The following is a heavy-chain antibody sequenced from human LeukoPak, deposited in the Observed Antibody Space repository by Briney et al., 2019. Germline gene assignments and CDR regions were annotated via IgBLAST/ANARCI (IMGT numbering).Heavy chain of an antibody. Sequence: SETLSLTCSVSGGPLGGDYWSWIRQPPGKALEWIGYIYTTGRTNYNPSLKSRVTISVDTSKNQFSLKLNSVTAADTAVYYCAKILGSGVWYGFDIWGQGTMVTVSS. D-gene: IGHD2-21*01. CDR2: IYTTGRT. CDR3: AKILGSGVWYGFDI. V-gene: IGHV4-4*09. J-gene: IGHJ3*02. CDR1: GGPLGGDY.